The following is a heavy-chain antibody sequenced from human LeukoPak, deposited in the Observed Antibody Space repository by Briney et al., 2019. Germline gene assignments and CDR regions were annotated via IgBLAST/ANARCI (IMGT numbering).Heavy chain of an antibody. J-gene: IGHJ5*02. Sequence: GGSLRLSCAASGFTFSSYWRHWVRQAPGKGLVWVSRINSDGSSTSYADSVKGRFTISRDNVKNTLYLQMNSLRAEDTAVYYCARGIPGAIRSDADWFDPWGQGTLVTVSS. D-gene: IGHD2-2*02. CDR2: INSDGSST. V-gene: IGHV3-74*01. CDR3: ARGIPGAIRSDADWFDP. CDR1: GFTFSSYW.